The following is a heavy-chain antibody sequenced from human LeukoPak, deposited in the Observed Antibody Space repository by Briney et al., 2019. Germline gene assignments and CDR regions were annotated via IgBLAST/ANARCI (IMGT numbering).Heavy chain of an antibody. D-gene: IGHD3-3*01. CDR1: GYSFSSYA. Sequence: APVKVSCKASGYSFSSYAISWVRQAPGQGLEWMGGIIPIYRTTRYAQKFKGRVTITADEYTSTAYMELTSLRHEDTAVYYCARHFDFWSVENWFDPWGQGTLVTVSS. V-gene: IGHV1-69*13. CDR2: IIPIYRTT. J-gene: IGHJ5*02. CDR3: ARHFDFWSVENWFDP.